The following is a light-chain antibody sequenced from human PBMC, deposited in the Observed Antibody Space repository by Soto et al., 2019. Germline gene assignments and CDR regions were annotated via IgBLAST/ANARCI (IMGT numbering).Light chain of an antibody. V-gene: IGKV3D-20*01. J-gene: IGKJ4*01. CDR3: QHYGESSST. CDR1: QTITYNF. Sequence: IVLTQSPGTLSLSPGEVANLSCGASQTITYNFLAWYQKKPGLAPRLLVYDAYNRATGIPDRFSGSGSGTDFTLTISTLEPEDFAVYYFQHYGESSSTFGGGTRVEI. CDR2: DAY.